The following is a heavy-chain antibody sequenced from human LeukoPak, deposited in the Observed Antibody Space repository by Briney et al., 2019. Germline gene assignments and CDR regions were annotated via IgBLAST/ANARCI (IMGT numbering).Heavy chain of an antibody. CDR3: AGDSNIVVVPAALDY. D-gene: IGHD2-2*01. J-gene: IGHJ4*02. CDR1: GFTFSSYS. Sequence: AGSLRLSCAASGFTFSSYSMNWVRQAPGKGLEWVSSISSSSSYIYYADSVKGRFTISRDNAKNSLYLQMNSLSAYVTAVYYCAGDSNIVVVPAALDYWGQGTLVTVSS. CDR2: ISSSSSYI. V-gene: IGHV3-21*04.